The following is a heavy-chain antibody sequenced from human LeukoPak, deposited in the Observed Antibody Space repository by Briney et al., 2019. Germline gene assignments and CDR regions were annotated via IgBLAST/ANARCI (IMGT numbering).Heavy chain of an antibody. J-gene: IGHJ4*02. V-gene: IGHV1-24*01. CDR2: FDPEDGET. CDR3: ATTYYYGSGSYYNFVRRKQFDY. Sequence: GASVKVSCKVSGYTLTELSMHWVRQAPGKGLEWMGGFDPEDGETVYAQKFQGRVTMTEDTSTDTAYMELSSLRSEDTAVYYCATTYYYGSGSYYNFVRRKQFDYWGQGTLVTVSS. D-gene: IGHD3-10*01. CDR1: GYTLTELS.